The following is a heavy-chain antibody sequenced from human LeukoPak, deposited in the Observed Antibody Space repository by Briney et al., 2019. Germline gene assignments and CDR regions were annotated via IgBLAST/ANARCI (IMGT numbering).Heavy chain of an antibody. CDR3: ARAYYDSSGYYSSAY. CDR2: IGGSGSTI. V-gene: IGHV3-48*03. D-gene: IGHD3-22*01. J-gene: IGHJ4*02. Sequence: GGSLILSCAASEFSVSSYEMSWVRQAPGKGLEWVSYIGGSGSTIYYADSVKGRFTTSRDNAKNSLYLQMNSLRAEDTAVYYCARAYYDSSGYYSSAYWGQGTLVTVSS. CDR1: EFSVSSYE.